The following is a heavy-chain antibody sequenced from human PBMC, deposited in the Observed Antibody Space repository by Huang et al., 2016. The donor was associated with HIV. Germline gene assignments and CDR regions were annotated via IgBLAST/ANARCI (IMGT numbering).Heavy chain of an antibody. J-gene: IGHJ6*03. CDR3: AKEAYYGSGSYYYYYYYIDV. V-gene: IGHV3-30*18. CDR1: GFTFSNVD. D-gene: IGHD3-10*01. CDR2: GSNDGSET. Sequence: QVQLVESGGGVVQPGRSLRLSCAASGFTFSNVDMHWVRQGPGKGLEVVVVGSNDGSETEYTDAVRGRFTGSRDNSNNTLYLEMNSRRAEDTGVYYCAKEAYYGSGSYYYYYYYIDVWGKGTTVTVSS.